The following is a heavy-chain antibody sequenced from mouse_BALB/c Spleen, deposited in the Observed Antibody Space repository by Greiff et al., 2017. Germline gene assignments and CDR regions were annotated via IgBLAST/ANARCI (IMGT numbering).Heavy chain of an antibody. V-gene: IGHV5-4*02. J-gene: IGHJ4*01. CDR3: AIGEYGNYVRGAMDY. D-gene: IGHD2-10*02. CDR2: ISDGGSYT. Sequence: EVKLVESGGGLVKPGGSLKLSCAASGFTFSDYYMYWVRQTPEKRLEWVATISDGGSYTYYPDSVKGRFTISRDNAKNNLYLQMSSLKSEDTAMYYCAIGEYGNYVRGAMDYWGQGTSVTVSS. CDR1: GFTFSDYY.